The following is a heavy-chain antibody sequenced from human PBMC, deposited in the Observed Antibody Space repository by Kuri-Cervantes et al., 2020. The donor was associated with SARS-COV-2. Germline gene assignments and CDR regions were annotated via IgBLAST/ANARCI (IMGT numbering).Heavy chain of an antibody. CDR2: ISWNSGII. D-gene: IGHD5-18*01. V-gene: IGHV3-9*01. J-gene: IGHJ4*02. CDR1: GFTFDDYA. CDR3: AKDGILRGYTYVDY. Sequence: SLKISCAASGFTFDDYAMHWVRQAPGKGLEWVSGISWNSGIIGYADSVKGRFTISRDNAKNSLYLQMISLRPEDTALYFCAKDGILRGYTYVDYWGQGTLVTVYS.